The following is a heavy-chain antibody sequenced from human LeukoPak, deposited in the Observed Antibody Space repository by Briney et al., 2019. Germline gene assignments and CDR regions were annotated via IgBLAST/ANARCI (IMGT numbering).Heavy chain of an antibody. J-gene: IGHJ5*02. CDR2: IYPGDSDT. Sequence: GESLKISCQVSGYSLTNNWIGWVRQVPGKGLEWMGLIYPGDSDTRYSPSFQGQVTISADKSISTAYLQWGSLKASDTAMYYCARSQGYCSGGSCLQGDWFDPWGQGTLVTVSS. V-gene: IGHV5-51*01. CDR3: ARSQGYCSGGSCLQGDWFDP. D-gene: IGHD2-15*01. CDR1: GYSLTNNW.